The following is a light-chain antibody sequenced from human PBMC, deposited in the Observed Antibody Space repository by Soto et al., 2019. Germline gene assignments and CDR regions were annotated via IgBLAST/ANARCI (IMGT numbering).Light chain of an antibody. CDR1: QSVSSN. CDR2: GAS. CDR3: QQYGDLPWT. J-gene: IGKJ1*01. Sequence: EIVMTQSPATLSVSPGERATLSCRASQSVSSNLAWYQQKPGQAPRLLIYGASIRATGIPARFSGSGSGTEFTLTIDRLESEDFAVYFCQQYGDLPWTFGQGTKVDIK. V-gene: IGKV3-15*01.